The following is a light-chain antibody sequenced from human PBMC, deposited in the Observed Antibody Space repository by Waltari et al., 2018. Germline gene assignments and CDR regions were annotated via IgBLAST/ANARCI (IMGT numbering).Light chain of an antibody. CDR2: WAS. Sequence: DIVMTQSTXXLAVSLGXXATXXXXSXQSVLYSANNKNYLAWYQQKPGQPPKLLIYWASTRESGVPDRFSGSGSGTDFTLTISSLQAEDVAVYYCQQYYSTPETFGQGTKLEIK. CDR1: QSVLYSANNKNY. J-gene: IGKJ2*01. CDR3: QQYYSTPET. V-gene: IGKV4-1*01.